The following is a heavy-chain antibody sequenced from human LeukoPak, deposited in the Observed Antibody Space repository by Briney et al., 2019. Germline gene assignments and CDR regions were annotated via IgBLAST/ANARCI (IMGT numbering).Heavy chain of an antibody. CDR1: GYSISSGYY. Sequence: SETLSLTCTVSGYSISSGYYWGWIRQPPGKGLEWIGSIYHSGSTYYNPSLKSRVTISVDTSKNQFSLKLSSVTAADTAVYYCARGEDSSWYAFDIWGQGTMVTVSS. V-gene: IGHV4-38-2*02. CDR2: IYHSGST. CDR3: ARGEDSSWYAFDI. J-gene: IGHJ3*02. D-gene: IGHD6-13*01.